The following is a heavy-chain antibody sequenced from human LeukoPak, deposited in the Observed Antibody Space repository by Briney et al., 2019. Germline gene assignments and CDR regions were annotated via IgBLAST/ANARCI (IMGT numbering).Heavy chain of an antibody. CDR1: GFSLSTRGVG. CDR3: AHLSELGYCSGGSCYFEGLDAFDI. Sequence: SGPTLVNPTQTLTLTCTFSGFSLSTRGVGVGWIRQPPGKALEWLALIYWNDDKRFSPSLKSRLTITKDTSKNQVVLTMTNMDPVDTATYYCAHLSELGYCSGGSCYFEGLDAFDIWGQGTMVTVSS. D-gene: IGHD2-15*01. J-gene: IGHJ3*02. V-gene: IGHV2-5*01. CDR2: IYWNDDK.